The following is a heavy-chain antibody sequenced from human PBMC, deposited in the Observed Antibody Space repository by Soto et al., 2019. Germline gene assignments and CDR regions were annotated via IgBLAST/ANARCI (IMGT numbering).Heavy chain of an antibody. D-gene: IGHD3-9*01. V-gene: IGHV1-2*02. CDR3: ASQRGDGKYYDILAGYPYGMDV. J-gene: IGHJ6*02. CDR1: GYTFTGYY. Sequence: ASVKVSCKASGYTFTGYYMHWVRQAPGQGLEWMGWINPNSGGTNYAQKFQGRVTITRDTSISTAYMELSRLRSDDTAVYYCASQRGDGKYYDILAGYPYGMDVWGQGTTVTVSS. CDR2: INPNSGGT.